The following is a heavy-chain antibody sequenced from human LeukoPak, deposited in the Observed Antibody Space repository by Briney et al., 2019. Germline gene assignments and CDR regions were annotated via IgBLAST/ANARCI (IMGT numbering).Heavy chain of an antibody. J-gene: IGHJ4*02. CDR2: IYYSGST. D-gene: IGHD3-10*01. Sequence: SETLSLTCTVSGVSISSYYWSWIRQPPGKGVEWLGCIYYSGSTNYTPSLRSRLTISVDTSKNQFSLKLSAVTAADTAVYYCARARRSEPYFDYWGQGTLVTVSS. CDR3: ARARRSEPYFDY. V-gene: IGHV4-59*01. CDR1: GVSISSYY.